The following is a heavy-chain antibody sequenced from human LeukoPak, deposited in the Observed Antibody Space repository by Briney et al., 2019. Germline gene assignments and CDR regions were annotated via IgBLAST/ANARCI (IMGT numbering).Heavy chain of an antibody. CDR3: ARSATKTNGFNY. J-gene: IGHJ4*02. CDR1: GGSISTYY. D-gene: IGHD2-8*01. CDR2: IYYSGST. V-gene: IGHV4-59*01. Sequence: SETLSLTCTVSGGSISTYYWSWIRQPPGKGLEWIGYIYYSGSTNYSPSLQSRVTISVDTSRNQFSLRLSSVTAADTAMYYCARSATKTNGFNYWGKGTLSPSPQ.